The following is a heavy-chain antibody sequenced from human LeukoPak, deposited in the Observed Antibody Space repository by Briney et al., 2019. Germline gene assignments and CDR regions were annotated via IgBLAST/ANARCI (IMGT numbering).Heavy chain of an antibody. CDR3: ARDPYPKYSTGWYSNY. Sequence: ASVKVSCKASGYTFTDYYIHWLRQAPGHGPEWMGWIYPNNGATFYAQKFQGRVMMTTDASIHTTYMGLTSLRSDDTAVYYCARDPYPKYSTGWYSNYWGQGTLVTVSS. J-gene: IGHJ4*02. CDR1: GYTFTDYY. V-gene: IGHV1-2*02. CDR2: IYPNNGAT. D-gene: IGHD6-19*01.